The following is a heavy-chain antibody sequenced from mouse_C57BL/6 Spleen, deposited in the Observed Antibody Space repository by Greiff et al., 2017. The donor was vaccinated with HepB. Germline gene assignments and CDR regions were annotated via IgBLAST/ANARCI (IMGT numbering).Heavy chain of an antibody. Sequence: VQLQQSGAELARPGASVKLSCKASGYTFTSYGISWVKQRTGQGLEWIGEIYPRSGNTYYNEKFKGKATLTADKSSSTAYMELRSLTSEDSAVYFWAPYGNYVEGYDAMDYWGQGTSVTVSS. CDR2: IYPRSGNT. CDR3: APYGNYVEGYDAMDY. J-gene: IGHJ4*01. D-gene: IGHD2-1*01. V-gene: IGHV1-81*01. CDR1: GYTFTSYG.